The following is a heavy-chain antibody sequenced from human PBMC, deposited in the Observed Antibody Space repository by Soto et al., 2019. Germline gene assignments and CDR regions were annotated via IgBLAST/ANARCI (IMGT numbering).Heavy chain of an antibody. Sequence: QVQLVQSGAEVKKPGASVKVSCKASGYTFTSYGISWVRQAPGQGLEWMGWISAYNGNTNYSQKLQGRVTMTTDTSTRTAYMELRSLRSDDTAVYYCARAPGYFDWSNWFDPWGQGTLVTVSS. CDR2: ISAYNGNT. V-gene: IGHV1-18*01. J-gene: IGHJ5*02. D-gene: IGHD3-9*01. CDR1: GYTFTSYG. CDR3: ARAPGYFDWSNWFDP.